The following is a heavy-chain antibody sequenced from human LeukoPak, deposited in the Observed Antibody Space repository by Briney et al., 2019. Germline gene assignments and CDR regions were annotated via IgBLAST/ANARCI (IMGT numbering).Heavy chain of an antibody. J-gene: IGHJ1*01. CDR1: GFTFSNYW. V-gene: IGHV3-7*02. Sequence: GGSLRLFCVASGFTFSNYWMSWVRQAPGKGLEWVANIKHDGSEKYYVDSVKGRFTISRDNAKNSLDLQMNSLRVEDTAAYYCVTTQTFVIWGQGTLVTVSS. CDR2: IKHDGSEK. CDR3: VTTQTFVI.